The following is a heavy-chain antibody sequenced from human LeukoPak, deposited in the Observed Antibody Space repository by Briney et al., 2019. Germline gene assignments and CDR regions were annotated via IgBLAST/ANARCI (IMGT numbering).Heavy chain of an antibody. CDR3: ASGRTAGEFDY. V-gene: IGHV4-59*01. Sequence: PSETLSLTCTVSGGSISSYYWSWIRQPPGKGLEWIGYIYYSGSTNYNPSLKSRVTISVDTSKNQFSLKLSSVTAADTAVYYCASGRTAGEFDYWGQGTLVTVSP. J-gene: IGHJ4*02. CDR2: IYYSGST. D-gene: IGHD6-13*01. CDR1: GGSISSYY.